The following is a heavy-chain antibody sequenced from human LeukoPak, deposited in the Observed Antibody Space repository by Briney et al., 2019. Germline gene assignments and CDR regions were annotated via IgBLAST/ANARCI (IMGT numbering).Heavy chain of an antibody. CDR2: ISYDGSNK. D-gene: IGHD2-21*01. CDR1: GFTFSSYG. J-gene: IGHJ4*02. CDR3: AKSLPLDIVVGGLDY. V-gene: IGHV3-30*18. Sequence: GGSLRLSCAASGFTFSSYGMHWVRQAPGKGLEWVAVISYDGSNKYYADSVKGRFTISRDNSKDTLYLQMNSLRAEDTAVYYCAKSLPLDIVVGGLDYWGQGTLVTVSS.